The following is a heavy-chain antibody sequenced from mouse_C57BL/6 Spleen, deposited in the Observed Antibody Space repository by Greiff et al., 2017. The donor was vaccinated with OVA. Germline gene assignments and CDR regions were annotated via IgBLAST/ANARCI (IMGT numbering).Heavy chain of an antibody. Sequence: QVQLQQPGAELVKPGASVKMSCKASGYTFTSYWITWVKQRPGQGLEWIGDLYPGSGSTNYNEKFKSKATLTVDTSSSTASRLLSSRTSEDSAVYYCARKDSNYGAWFAYWGQGTLVTVSA. CDR2: LYPGSGST. CDR1: GYTFTSYW. D-gene: IGHD2-5*01. CDR3: ARKDSNYGAWFAY. J-gene: IGHJ3*01. V-gene: IGHV1-55*01.